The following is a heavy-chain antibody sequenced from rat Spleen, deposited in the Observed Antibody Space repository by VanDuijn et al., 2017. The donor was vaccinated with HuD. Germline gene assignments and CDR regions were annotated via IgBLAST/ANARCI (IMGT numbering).Heavy chain of an antibody. CDR3: AKDGDYGSRFEY. J-gene: IGHJ2*01. Sequence: EVQLVESDGGLVQPGRSQKLSCAASGFSFSDYNMAWVRQAPKKGREWVATIFYDVSRAYYRDSVKGRFTVSRDNAKSTLSLQMNSLRSEDTATYYCAKDGDYGSRFEYWGQGVMVTVSS. CDR1: GFSFSDYN. D-gene: IGHD1-11*01. V-gene: IGHV5S10*01. CDR2: IFYDVSRA.